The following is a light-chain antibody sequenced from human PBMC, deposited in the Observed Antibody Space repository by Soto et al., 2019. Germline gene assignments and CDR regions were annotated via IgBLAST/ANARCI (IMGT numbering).Light chain of an antibody. CDR1: ETIGMTS. J-gene: IGKJ2*01. V-gene: IGKV3-20*01. Sequence: EIVLTQSPGTLSLSPGERATLSCTASETIGMTSLAWYQQKPGQAPRLVIYGASNPAFGIPDRFSGSTSGTVFSLAISRLEPEDSAVSHCLQHGSAPYTFGQGTRLEIK. CDR3: LQHGSAPYT. CDR2: GAS.